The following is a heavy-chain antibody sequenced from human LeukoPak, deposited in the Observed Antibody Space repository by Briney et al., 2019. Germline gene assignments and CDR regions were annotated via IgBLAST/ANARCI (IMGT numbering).Heavy chain of an antibody. CDR1: RGSISPDH. CDR2: IFYNGRA. CDR3: ARLVDGANTRVDS. V-gene: IGHV4-59*08. Sequence: SETLSLTCTVSRGSISPDHCAWIWQPPGKGLEWIGYIFYNGRARYNPSLEGRATLTVDMSKNQVSLKLRSVTAADTAMYYCARLVDGANTRVDSWGQGTLVTVSS. J-gene: IGHJ4*02. D-gene: IGHD4/OR15-4a*01.